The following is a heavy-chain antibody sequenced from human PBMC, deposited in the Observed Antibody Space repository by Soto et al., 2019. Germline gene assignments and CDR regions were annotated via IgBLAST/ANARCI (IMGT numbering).Heavy chain of an antibody. J-gene: IGHJ5*02. V-gene: IGHV4-59*02. Sequence: QMQLQASGPGLVKPSETLSLTCNVSGASVSHGYWSWIRQPPGKGLVWIGFMYFGGSFNYNPSLTRRATISVEPSKNQFSMKLTSVSASDTAVYYCARSYYDSTGFAVDPWGQGTLGTVSS. CDR2: MYFGGSF. CDR3: ARSYYDSTGFAVDP. CDR1: GASVSHGY. D-gene: IGHD3-22*01.